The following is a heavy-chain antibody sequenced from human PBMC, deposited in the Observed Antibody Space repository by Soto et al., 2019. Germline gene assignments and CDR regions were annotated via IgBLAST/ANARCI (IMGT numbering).Heavy chain of an antibody. D-gene: IGHD3-16*01. CDR3: ARVFDNYVALDY. CDR1: GGSISSYY. V-gene: IGHV4-59*01. CDR2: IYYSGST. Sequence: SETLSLTCTVSGGSISSYYWSWIRQPPGKGLEWIGYIYYSGSTNYNPSLKSRVTISVDTSKNQFSLKLSSVTAADMAVYYWARVFDNYVALDYWCQGTLVAVSS. J-gene: IGHJ4*02.